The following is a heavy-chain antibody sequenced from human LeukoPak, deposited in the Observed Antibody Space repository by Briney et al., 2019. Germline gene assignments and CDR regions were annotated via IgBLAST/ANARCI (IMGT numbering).Heavy chain of an antibody. V-gene: IGHV4-39*07. CDR1: GGSISSSSYY. D-gene: IGHD3-10*01. J-gene: IGHJ5*02. CDR2: IYYSGST. CDR3: AKAFSFGWSDP. Sequence: SSETLSLTCTVSGGSISSSSYYWGWIRQPPGKGLEWIGSIYYSGSTYYNPSLKSRVTISVDTSKNQFSLKLSSVTAADTAVYYCAKAFSFGWSDPWGQGTLVTVSS.